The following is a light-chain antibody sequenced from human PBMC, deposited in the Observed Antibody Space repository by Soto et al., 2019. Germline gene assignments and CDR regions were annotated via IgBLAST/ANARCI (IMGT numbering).Light chain of an antibody. V-gene: IGKV2-30*02. CDR3: MQGPHWLPT. CDR2: EVS. CDR1: RSLLHSDGHTY. J-gene: IGKJ1*01. Sequence: DVVMTQSPLSLPVTLGQPASISCRSSRSLLHSDGHTYLSWFQQMPDQSPRRLIYEVSKRDSGVTDTFGGIRSGNDFTLKISRVEAADVGSFYCMQGPHWLPTFGQGTKVESK.